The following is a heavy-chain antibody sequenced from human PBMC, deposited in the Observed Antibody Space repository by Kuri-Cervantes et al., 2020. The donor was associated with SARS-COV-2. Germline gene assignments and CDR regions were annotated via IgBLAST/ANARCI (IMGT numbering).Heavy chain of an antibody. V-gene: IGHV4-34*01. J-gene: IGHJ6*02. CDR2: INHSGST. D-gene: IGHD2-2*01. CDR1: GGSFSGYY. Sequence: SETLSLTCAVYGGSFSGYYWSWIRQPPGKGLEWIGEINHSGSTNYNPSLKSRVTISVDTSKNQFSLKLSSVTTAGTAVYYCARGRRNYCSSTSCYPPYYGMDVWGQGTTVTVSS. CDR3: ARGRRNYCSSTSCYPPYYGMDV.